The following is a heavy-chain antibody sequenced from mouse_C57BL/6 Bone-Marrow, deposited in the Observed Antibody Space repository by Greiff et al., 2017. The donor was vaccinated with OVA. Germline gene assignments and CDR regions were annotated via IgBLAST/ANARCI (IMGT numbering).Heavy chain of an antibody. Sequence: VQGVESGGDLVKPGGSLKLSCAASGFTFSSYGMSWVRQTPDKRLEWVATISSGGSYTYYPDSVKGRFTISRDNAKNTLYLQRSSLKSEDTAMYYCARHVTTTFAYWGQGTLVTVSA. CDR2: ISSGGSYT. V-gene: IGHV5-6*01. CDR3: ARHVTTTFAY. D-gene: IGHD1-1*01. J-gene: IGHJ3*01. CDR1: GFTFSSYG.